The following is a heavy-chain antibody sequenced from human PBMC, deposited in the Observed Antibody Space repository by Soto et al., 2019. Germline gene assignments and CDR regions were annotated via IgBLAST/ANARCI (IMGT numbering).Heavy chain of an antibody. V-gene: IGHV1-18*01. J-gene: IGHJ4*01. CDR3: ARLYSSGWPRSYSDY. Sequence: GASVKVFCKASGYTFTRFGISWVRQAPGQGLEWMGWISTFNGATNYAQKFKDRITMTTDTPTSTAYMELRSLRSDDTAVCYCARLYSSGWPRSYSDYWGHGTLVTVSS. D-gene: IGHD6-19*01. CDR1: GYTFTRFG. CDR2: ISTFNGAT.